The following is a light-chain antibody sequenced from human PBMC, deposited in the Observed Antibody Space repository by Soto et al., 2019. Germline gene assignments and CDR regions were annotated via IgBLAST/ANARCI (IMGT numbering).Light chain of an antibody. J-gene: IGLJ1*01. V-gene: IGLV3-21*02. CDR3: HVWDSGSDDHV. CDR2: DDT. CDR1: NIGSKS. Sequence: SYELTQPPSMSVAPGQTARVTCGGNNIGSKSVHWYQQKPGQAPVLVVYDDTDRPSGIPERFSGSNSGNTATLTISRVDAGDEADYYCHVWDSGSDDHVFGSGTKLTVL.